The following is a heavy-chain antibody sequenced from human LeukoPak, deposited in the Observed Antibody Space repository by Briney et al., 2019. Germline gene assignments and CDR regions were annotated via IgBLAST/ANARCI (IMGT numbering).Heavy chain of an antibody. V-gene: IGHV4-38-2*02. D-gene: IGHD1-26*01. Sequence: PSETLSLTCTVSGYSISTNSYYWAWIRQPPGEGLEWIGSIRRDGRTYYNPSLESRVTISLDTSKNQFSLRLPSVTAADTAVYFCARSFARYGSHLGCGSGGQETLASV. CDR2: IRRDGRT. CDR3: ARSFARYGSHLGCGS. CDR1: GYSISTNSYY. J-gene: IGHJ4*02.